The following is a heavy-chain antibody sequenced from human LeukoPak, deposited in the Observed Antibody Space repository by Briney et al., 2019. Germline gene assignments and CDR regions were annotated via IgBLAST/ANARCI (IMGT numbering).Heavy chain of an antibody. CDR1: GFTFSSYS. D-gene: IGHD3-16*01. J-gene: IGHJ6*02. V-gene: IGHV3-21*01. Sequence: GGSLRLSCAASGFTFSSYSMNWVRQAPGKGLEWVSSISSSSGYIYYADSVKGRFTISRDNAKNSLYLQMNSLRAEDTAVYYCARVTWMHYYYGMDVWGQGTTVTVSS. CDR3: ARVTWMHYYYGMDV. CDR2: ISSSSGYI.